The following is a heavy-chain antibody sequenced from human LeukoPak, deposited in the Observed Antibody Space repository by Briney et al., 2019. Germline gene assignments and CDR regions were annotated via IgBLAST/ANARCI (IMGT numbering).Heavy chain of an antibody. D-gene: IGHD3-10*01. CDR2: ISFDENKV. CDR1: GFTSSAFA. Sequence: PGGSLRLSCVASGFTSSAFALHWVRQAPGKGLEWVAAISFDENKVFYAGSVTGRFTISRDNSKNTLYLQMHSLTAEDSAVYYCVKPHQEAALLWFGELSPWGQGTLVTVSS. CDR3: VKPHQEAALLWFGELSP. J-gene: IGHJ5*02. V-gene: IGHV3-30-3*02.